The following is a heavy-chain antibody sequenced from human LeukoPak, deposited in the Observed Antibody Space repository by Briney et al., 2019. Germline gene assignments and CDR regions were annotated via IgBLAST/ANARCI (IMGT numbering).Heavy chain of an antibody. CDR3: ARLHSSCKYYYYYYGMDV. J-gene: IGHJ6*02. CDR1: GFTFSSYW. V-gene: IGHV3-7*01. CDR2: IKQDGSEK. D-gene: IGHD6-6*01. Sequence: GGSLRLSCAASGFTFSSYWMSWVRQAPGKGLEWVANIKQDGSEKYYVDSVKGRFTISRDNAKNSLYLEMNSLRAEDTAVYYCARLHSSCKYYYYYYGMDVWGQGTTVTVSS.